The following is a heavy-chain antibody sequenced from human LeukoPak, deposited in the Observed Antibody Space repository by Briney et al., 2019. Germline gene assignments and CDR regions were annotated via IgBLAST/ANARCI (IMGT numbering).Heavy chain of an antibody. V-gene: IGHV4-39*01. CDR2: SYSRGST. D-gene: IGHD2-15*01. J-gene: IGHJ6*02. Sequence: PSETLSLTCTVSGGSISSSTYYWGWIRQPPGKGLEWIGSSYSRGSTYYNPSLKSRVTISIDTSKNQFSLKLTSVTAADTAVYYCARGGPPPDIVVVVAATPYYYYGMDVWGQGTTVTVSS. CDR1: GGSISSSTYY. CDR3: ARGGPPPDIVVVVAATPYYYYGMDV.